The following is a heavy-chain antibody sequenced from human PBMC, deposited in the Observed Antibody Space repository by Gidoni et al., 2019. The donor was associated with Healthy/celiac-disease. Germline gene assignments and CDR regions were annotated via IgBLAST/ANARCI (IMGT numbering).Heavy chain of an antibody. J-gene: IGHJ3*02. CDR3: ARVLRTGIVGATWAFDI. V-gene: IGHV4-31*03. CDR1: GGSISRGGFY. CDR2: LYYSAST. Sequence: QVPLQESGPGLVKPFQTLFLTCPVPGGSISRGGFYWGWIRQHPWKGLEWIGYLYYSASTYYNPSLKSRVTISVDTSKNQFSLKLSSVTAAYTAVYYCARVLRTGIVGATWAFDIWGQETMVTVSS. D-gene: IGHD1-26*01.